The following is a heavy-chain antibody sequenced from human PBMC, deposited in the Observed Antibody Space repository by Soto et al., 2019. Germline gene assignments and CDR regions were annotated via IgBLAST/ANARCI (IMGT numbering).Heavy chain of an antibody. CDR3: ARVPDILTGYNWFDP. CDR1: GYTFTSYG. CDR2: ISAYNGNT. V-gene: IGHV1-18*01. J-gene: IGHJ5*02. Sequence: ASVKVSCKASGYTFTSYGISWVRQAPGQGLEWMGWISAYNGNTNYAQKLQGRVTMTTDTSTSTAYMELRSLRSDDTAVYYCARVPDILTGYNWFDPWGQGTLVTVSS. D-gene: IGHD3-9*01.